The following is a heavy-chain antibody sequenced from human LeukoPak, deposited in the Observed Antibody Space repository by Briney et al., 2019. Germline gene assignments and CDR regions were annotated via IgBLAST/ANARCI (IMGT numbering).Heavy chain of an antibody. CDR2: INHSGST. CDR3: ARGRYYYDSSGLYGMDV. D-gene: IGHD3-22*01. J-gene: IGHJ6*02. V-gene: IGHV4-34*01. CDR1: GGSFSGYY. Sequence: SETLSLTCAVYGGSFSGYYWSWIRQPPGKGLEWIGEINHSGSTNYNPSLKSRVTISVDTSKNQFPLKLSSVTAADTAVYYCARGRYYYDSSGLYGMDVWGQGTTVTVSS.